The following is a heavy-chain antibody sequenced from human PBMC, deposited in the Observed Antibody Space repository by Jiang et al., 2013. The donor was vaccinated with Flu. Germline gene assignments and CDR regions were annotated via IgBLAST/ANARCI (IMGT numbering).Heavy chain of an antibody. Sequence: LLKPSETLSLTCSVSDYSITSGYYWGWIRQPPGKGLECIGSISHSGTTYYNPSLESRVTISVDTSKNHFSLKLSSVTAADTVVYHCARRRYLTGYYSWF. D-gene: IGHD3-9*01. CDR1: DYSITSGYY. CDR2: ISHSGTT. J-gene: IGHJ5*01. CDR3: ARRRYLTGYYSWF. V-gene: IGHV4-38-2*01.